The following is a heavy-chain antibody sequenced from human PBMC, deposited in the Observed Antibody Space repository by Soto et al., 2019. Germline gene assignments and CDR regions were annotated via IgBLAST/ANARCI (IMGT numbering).Heavy chain of an antibody. Sequence: PGGSLRLSCAASGFTFRNYGMNWVRQAPGMGLEWVSSITGSGGSTYYADSVKGRFIISRDNSKNTLYLQVSSLGAEDTAVYYCATIFIRRFDYWGQGTLVTVSS. D-gene: IGHD2-21*01. J-gene: IGHJ4*02. CDR3: ATIFIRRFDY. CDR1: GFTFRNYG. V-gene: IGHV3-23*01. CDR2: ITGSGGST.